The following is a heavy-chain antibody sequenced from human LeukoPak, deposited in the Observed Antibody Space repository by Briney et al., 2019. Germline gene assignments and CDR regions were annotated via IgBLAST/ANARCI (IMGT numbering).Heavy chain of an antibody. Sequence: ASVKVSCKASGYTFTGYYMHWVRQAPGQGLEWMGWINPNSGGTNYAQKFQGRVTMTRDTSVSTAYMELSRLRSDDTAVYYCARDRPAWGIAAAGTDIWGQGTMVTVSS. J-gene: IGHJ3*02. D-gene: IGHD6-13*01. CDR1: GYTFTGYY. V-gene: IGHV1-2*02. CDR3: ARDRPAWGIAAAGTDI. CDR2: INPNSGGT.